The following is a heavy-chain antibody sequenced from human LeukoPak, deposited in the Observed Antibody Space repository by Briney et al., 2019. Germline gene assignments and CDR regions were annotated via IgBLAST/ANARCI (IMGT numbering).Heavy chain of an antibody. CDR3: AREGGFYRPLDY. CDR1: GVYVINTNW. Sequence: PSGTLSLTCGVSGVYVINTNWWAWVRQPPGKGLEWIGEVHLDGETNYNPSLESRLTMSVDVSENQVSLKLTSVTAADTAVYYCAREGGFYRPLDYSGQGTLVTVSS. J-gene: IGHJ4*02. D-gene: IGHD3-3*01. V-gene: IGHV4-4*02. CDR2: VHLDGET.